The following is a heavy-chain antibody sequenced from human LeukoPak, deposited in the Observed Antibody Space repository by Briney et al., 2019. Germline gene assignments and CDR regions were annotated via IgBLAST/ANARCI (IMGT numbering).Heavy chain of an antibody. J-gene: IGHJ4*02. Sequence: PGRSLRLSCAASGFTFDDYAMHWVRQAPGKGLEWVSGISWNSGSIVYADSVKGRFTISRDNAKNSLYLQMNSLRAEDMALYYCAKGPVADSGYDLGGGYFDYWGQGTLVTGSS. D-gene: IGHD5-12*01. CDR2: ISWNSGSI. V-gene: IGHV3-9*03. CDR1: GFTFDDYA. CDR3: AKGPVADSGYDLGGGYFDY.